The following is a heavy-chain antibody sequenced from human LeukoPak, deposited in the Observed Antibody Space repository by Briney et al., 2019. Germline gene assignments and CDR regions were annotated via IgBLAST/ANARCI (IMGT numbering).Heavy chain of an antibody. J-gene: IGHJ4*02. V-gene: IGHV4-34*01. CDR3: ARGSSGWPFDY. Sequence: SETLCLTCAVYGGCFSGYYWSWIRQPPGKGLEWIGEINHSGSTNYNPSLKSRVTISVDTSKNQFSLKLSSVTAADTAVYYCARGSSGWPFDYWGQGTLVTVSS. CDR1: GGCFSGYY. D-gene: IGHD6-19*01. CDR2: INHSGST.